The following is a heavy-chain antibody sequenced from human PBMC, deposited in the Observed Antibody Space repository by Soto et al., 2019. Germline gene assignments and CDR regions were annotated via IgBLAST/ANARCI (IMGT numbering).Heavy chain of an antibody. CDR2: ISAYNGNT. V-gene: IGHV1-18*01. Sequence: QVQLVQSGAEVKKPGASVKVSCKASGYTFTSYGISWVRQAPGQGLEWMGWISAYNGNTNYAQKLQGRVTMTTDTAPSTAYKELRSLRSDDTAVYYRARSAMEADWCDTWGQGTLVTVSS. D-gene: IGHD2-8*01. J-gene: IGHJ5*02. CDR3: ARSAMEADWCDT. CDR1: GYTFTSYG.